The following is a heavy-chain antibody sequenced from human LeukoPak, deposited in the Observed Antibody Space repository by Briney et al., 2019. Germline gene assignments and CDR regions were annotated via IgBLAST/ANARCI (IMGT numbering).Heavy chain of an antibody. CDR1: GGSISSNHW. Sequence: SGTLSLTCAVSGGSISSNHWWTWVRPPPGRGLEWIGEIYHSGSTNQNPSLKSRLTISLDTSKSQFSLMLRSLTAADTAMYYCARRYTASPGERFDYWGQGILVTVSS. CDR3: ARRYTASPGERFDY. D-gene: IGHD2-2*02. V-gene: IGHV4-4*02. CDR2: IYHSGST. J-gene: IGHJ4*02.